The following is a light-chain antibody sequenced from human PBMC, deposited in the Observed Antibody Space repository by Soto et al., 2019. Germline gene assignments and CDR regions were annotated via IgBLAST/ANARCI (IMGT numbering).Light chain of an antibody. CDR2: RAS. V-gene: IGKV3-15*01. CDR1: QSVSNL. Sequence: EVLLTQSPATLSLSPGERATLSCRASQSVSNLLAWYQQKPGQAPRLLIYRASSRATGIPFRFSGSGSGTEFTLTISSLQSEDFAVYYCQQYNNWPLTFGQGTRLE. J-gene: IGKJ5*01. CDR3: QQYNNWPLT.